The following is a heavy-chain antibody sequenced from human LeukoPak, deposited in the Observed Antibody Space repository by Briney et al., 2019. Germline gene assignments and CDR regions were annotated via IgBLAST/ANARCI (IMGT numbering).Heavy chain of an antibody. D-gene: IGHD2-2*01. CDR3: ARVVPAAKNYYYYGMDV. CDR1: GFTVSSNY. V-gene: IGHV3-53*01. J-gene: IGHJ6*02. CDR2: IYSGGST. Sequence: GGSLRLSCAASGFTVSSNYMSWVRQAPGKGLEWVSVIYSGGSTHYADSVKGRFTISRDNSKNTLYLQMNSLRAEDTAVYYCARVVPAAKNYYYYGMDVWGQGTTVTVSS.